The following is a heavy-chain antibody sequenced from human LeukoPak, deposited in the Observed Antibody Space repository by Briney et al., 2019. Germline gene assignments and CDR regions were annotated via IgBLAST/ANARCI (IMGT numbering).Heavy chain of an antibody. CDR1: GYTFTGYY. CDR3: ARGGLLRYFDWLPPLFDY. D-gene: IGHD3-9*01. V-gene: IGHV1-2*02. Sequence: ASVTVSCKASGYTFTGYYMHWVRQAPGQGLEWMGWINPNSGGTNYAQKFQGRVTMTRDTSISTAYMELSRLRSDDTAVYYCARGGLLRYFDWLPPLFDYWGQGTLVTVSS. CDR2: INPNSGGT. J-gene: IGHJ4*02.